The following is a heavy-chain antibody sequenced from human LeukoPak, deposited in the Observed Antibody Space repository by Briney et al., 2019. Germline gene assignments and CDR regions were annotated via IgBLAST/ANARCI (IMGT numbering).Heavy chain of an antibody. CDR1: GFSFSRYD. V-gene: IGHV3-7*01. J-gene: IGHJ4*02. D-gene: IGHD1-26*01. Sequence: GGSLRLSCVASGFSFSRYDMHWVRQAPGKELEWVANIKQDGSEKYYVDSVKGRFTISRDNAKNSLYLQMNSLRAEDTAVYYCARTRGVGATLHRQGVYYFDYWGQGTLVTVSS. CDR3: ARTRGVGATLHRQGVYYFDY. CDR2: IKQDGSEK.